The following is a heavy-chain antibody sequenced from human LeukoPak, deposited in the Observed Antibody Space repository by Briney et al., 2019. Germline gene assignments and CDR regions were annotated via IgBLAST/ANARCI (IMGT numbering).Heavy chain of an antibody. CDR2: INHSGST. CDR1: GGSFSGYY. Sequence: SETLSLTCAFYGGSFSGYYWTWIRQPPGKGLEWIGEINHSGSTNCNPSLKSRVTISVDTSKNQFSLKLSSVTAADTAVYYCARRVGMITFGGVIVPTSFDYWGQGTLVTVSS. J-gene: IGHJ4*02. CDR3: ARRVGMITFGGVIVPTSFDY. V-gene: IGHV4-34*01. D-gene: IGHD3-16*02.